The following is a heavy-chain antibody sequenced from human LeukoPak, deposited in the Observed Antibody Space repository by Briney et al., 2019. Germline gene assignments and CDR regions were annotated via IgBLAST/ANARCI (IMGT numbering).Heavy chain of an antibody. V-gene: IGHV5-51*01. J-gene: IGHJ4*02. Sequence: GESLKISCKGSGYSFTSYWIGWVRQMPGKGLEWMGIIYPGDSDTRYSPSFRGQVTISADKSISTAYLQWSSLKASDTAMYYCAGSRIAAAGSWDYWGQGTLVTVSS. CDR2: IYPGDSDT. D-gene: IGHD6-13*01. CDR3: AGSRIAAAGSWDY. CDR1: GYSFTSYW.